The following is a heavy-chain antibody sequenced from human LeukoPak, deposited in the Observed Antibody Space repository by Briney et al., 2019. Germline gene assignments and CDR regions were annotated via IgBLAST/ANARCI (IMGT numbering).Heavy chain of an antibody. Sequence: GGSLRPSCAASGFTFNNYAMNWVRQAPGKGLEWVSSISGGGVTTYYADSAKGRFTISRDNSQNTLYLQMNSLRAEDTAVYYCARDYADYVGYFFFDYWGQGTLVTVSS. CDR3: ARDYADYVGYFFFDY. V-gene: IGHV3-23*01. CDR1: GFTFNNYA. J-gene: IGHJ4*02. D-gene: IGHD4-17*01. CDR2: ISGGGVTT.